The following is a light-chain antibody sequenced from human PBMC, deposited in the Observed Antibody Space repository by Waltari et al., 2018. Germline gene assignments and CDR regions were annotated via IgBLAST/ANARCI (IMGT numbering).Light chain of an antibody. Sequence: YELTQPPSVSVSPGQTATITCSGDELGDKYAFWYQQKPGQSPVLVIYKDRKRPSGIPERFSGSNSGNTATLTISGTQAMDEADYYCQAWDSITVVFGGGTKLTVL. CDR2: KDR. CDR3: QAWDSITVV. CDR1: ELGDKY. J-gene: IGLJ2*01. V-gene: IGLV3-1*01.